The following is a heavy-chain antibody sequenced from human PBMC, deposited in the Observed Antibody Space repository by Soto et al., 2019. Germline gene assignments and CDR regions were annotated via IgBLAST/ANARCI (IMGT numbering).Heavy chain of an antibody. V-gene: IGHV3-21*01. CDR1: GFTFSSYS. J-gene: IGHJ3*02. CDR2: ISSSSSYI. CDR3: ARDIRQWSPADAFDI. D-gene: IGHD6-19*01. Sequence: PGGSLRLSCAASGFTFSSYSMNWVRQAPGKGLEWVSSISSSSSYIYYADSVKGRFTISRDNAKNSLYLQMNSLRAEDTAVYYCARDIRQWSPADAFDIWGQGTMVTV.